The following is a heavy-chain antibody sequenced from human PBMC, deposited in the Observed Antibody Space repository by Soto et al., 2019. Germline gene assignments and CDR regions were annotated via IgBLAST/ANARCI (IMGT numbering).Heavy chain of an antibody. J-gene: IGHJ5*01. V-gene: IGHV1-46*01. Sequence: ASVKVSCKASGYTFTRYYIHWVRQAPGQGLEWLGKINPGCGSTSYAQNFQDRVTMTRDTSTTTVYMELSSLKSEDTAVYYCARAYTRQDLVPDSWGQGTLVTVSS. CDR3: ARAYTRQDLVPDS. D-gene: IGHD3-16*01. CDR2: INPGCGST. CDR1: GYTFTRYY.